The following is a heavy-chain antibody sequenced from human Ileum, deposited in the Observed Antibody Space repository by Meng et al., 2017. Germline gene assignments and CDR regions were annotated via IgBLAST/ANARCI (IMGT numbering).Heavy chain of an antibody. CDR1: GFTFSDRW. CDR3: TTFYTGY. CDR2: IQSKADGGTT. J-gene: IGHJ4*02. Sequence: EVQLVEFVGGFVKPGGSLRLSCAAFGFTFSDRWMTWVRQAPGKGLEWVGHIQSKADGGTTDYAAPVKGRFTISRDDSKSTLYLQMNSLKTEDTAVYYCTTFYTGYWGQGTLVTVSS. V-gene: IGHV3-15*01.